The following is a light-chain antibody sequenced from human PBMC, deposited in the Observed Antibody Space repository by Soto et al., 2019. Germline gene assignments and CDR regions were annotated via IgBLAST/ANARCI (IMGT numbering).Light chain of an antibody. V-gene: IGKV1-5*03. Sequence: DIQMTQSPSTLSASVGDRVTITCRASQSISSWLAWYQQKPGKAPKILIYKASSLESGAPSRFSGSGYGTEFTLTISSLQPDDFATYYCQQYHTWWTFGQGTKVEI. J-gene: IGKJ1*01. CDR3: QQYHTWWT. CDR1: QSISSW. CDR2: KAS.